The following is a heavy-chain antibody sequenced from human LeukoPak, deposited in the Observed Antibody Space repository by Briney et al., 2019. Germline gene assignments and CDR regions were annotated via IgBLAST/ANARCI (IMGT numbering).Heavy chain of an antibody. CDR2: IYYSGST. D-gene: IGHD3-22*01. V-gene: IGHV4-59*08. CDR1: VGSISSYY. J-gene: IGHJ4*02. CDR3: ARRSGYYPYYFDY. Sequence: PSETLSLTCTVSVGSISSYYWSWIRQPPGKGLEWIGYIYYSGSTNYNPSLKSRISISVDTSKNQFSLKLSSVTAADTAVYYCARRSGYYPYYFDYWGQGTLVTVSS.